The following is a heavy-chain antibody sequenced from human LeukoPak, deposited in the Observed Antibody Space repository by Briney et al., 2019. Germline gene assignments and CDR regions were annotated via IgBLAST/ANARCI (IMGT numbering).Heavy chain of an antibody. V-gene: IGHV3-33*01. CDR3: ASGGVLKDY. J-gene: IGHJ4*02. Sequence: GGSLRLSCAASGFTFSGYGMHWVRQAPGKGLEWVAVIWYDGSNKYYADSVKGRFTISRDNSKNTLYLQMNSLRAEDTAVYYCASGGVLKDYWGQGTLVTVSS. CDR1: GFTFSGYG. CDR2: IWYDGSNK. D-gene: IGHD1-26*01.